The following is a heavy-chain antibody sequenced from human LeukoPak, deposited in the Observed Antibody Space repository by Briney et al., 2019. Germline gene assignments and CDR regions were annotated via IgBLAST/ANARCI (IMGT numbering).Heavy chain of an antibody. Sequence: SETLSLTCSVSGGSISSSSYYWGWIRQPPGKGLEWIGSIFYSGSTYYNPSLKSRVTMSVDTSKNQFSLKLSSVTAADTGVYYCARDVLTALDYWGQGTLVTVSS. D-gene: IGHD5-18*01. V-gene: IGHV4-39*07. CDR2: IFYSGST. J-gene: IGHJ4*02. CDR3: ARDVLTALDY. CDR1: GGSISSSSYY.